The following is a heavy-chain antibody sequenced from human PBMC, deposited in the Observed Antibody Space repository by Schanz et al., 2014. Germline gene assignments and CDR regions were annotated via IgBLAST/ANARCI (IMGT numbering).Heavy chain of an antibody. CDR3: AKDGVPSPWVCFGGYCYSGGADY. J-gene: IGHJ4*02. CDR2: ISGSGDHT. V-gene: IGHV3-23*04. Sequence: EVQLVESGGGLIQPGGSLRLSCAASGFTFRSYAMSWVRQAPWKGLEWVSVISGSGDHTHYADSVKGRFTISRDTSGNTLYLQMNSLTGEDTAVYYCAKDGVPSPWVCFGGYCYSGGADYWGQGTLVTVSS. D-gene: IGHD2-21*02. CDR1: GFTFRSYA.